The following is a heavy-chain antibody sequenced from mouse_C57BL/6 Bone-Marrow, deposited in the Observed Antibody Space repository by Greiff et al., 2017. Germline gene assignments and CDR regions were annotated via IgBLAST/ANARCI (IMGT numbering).Heavy chain of an antibody. D-gene: IGHD1-1*01. V-gene: IGHV1-19*01. CDR3: ARSHYYYGSSYRY. Sequence: VQLKESGPVLVKPGASVKMSCKASGYTFTDYYMNWVKQSHGQSLEWIGVINPYNGGTSYNQKFKGKATLTVDKSSSTAYMERNSLTSEDSAVYYGARSHYYYGSSYRYWGQGTTLTVSS. J-gene: IGHJ2*01. CDR1: GYTFTDYY. CDR2: INPYNGGT.